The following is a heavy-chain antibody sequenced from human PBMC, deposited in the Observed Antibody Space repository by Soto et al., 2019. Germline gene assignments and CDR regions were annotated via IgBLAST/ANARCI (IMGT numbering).Heavy chain of an antibody. CDR2: MNPNSGNT. V-gene: IGHV1-8*01. Sequence: QVQLVQSGAEVKKPGASVKVSCKASGYTFTSYDINWVRQATGQGLEWMGWMNPNSGNTGYAQKFQGRGTMTRNTSISTAYIELSSLRSEDTAVYYCARERSAAGTGWFDPWGQGTLVTVSS. D-gene: IGHD6-13*01. CDR1: GYTFTSYD. J-gene: IGHJ5*02. CDR3: ARERSAAGTGWFDP.